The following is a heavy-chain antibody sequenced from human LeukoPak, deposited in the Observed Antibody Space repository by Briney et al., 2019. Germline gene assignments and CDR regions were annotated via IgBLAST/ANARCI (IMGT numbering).Heavy chain of an antibody. V-gene: IGHV4-39*07. CDR3: ARELMVRGVVYYYYMDV. Sequence: SETLSLTCTVSGGSISSSSYYWGWIRQPPGKGLEWIGSIYYSGSTYYNPSLKSRVTISVDTSKNQFSLKLSSVTAADTAVYYCARELMVRGVVYYYYMDVWGKGTTVTISS. J-gene: IGHJ6*03. CDR2: IYYSGST. D-gene: IGHD3-10*01. CDR1: GGSISSSSYY.